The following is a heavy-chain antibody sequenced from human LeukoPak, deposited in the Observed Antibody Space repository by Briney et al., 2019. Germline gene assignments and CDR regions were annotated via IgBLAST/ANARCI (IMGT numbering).Heavy chain of an antibody. Sequence: GGSLRLSCAASGFTFSSYWISWVRQAPGKGLEWVANIKQDGSEKYYVDSVKGRFTISRDNAKNSLYLQMNSLRAEDTAVYYCARGAGYGDAFDYWGQGTLVTVSS. V-gene: IGHV3-7*03. J-gene: IGHJ4*02. D-gene: IGHD4-17*01. CDR1: GFTFSSYW. CDR2: IKQDGSEK. CDR3: ARGAGYGDAFDY.